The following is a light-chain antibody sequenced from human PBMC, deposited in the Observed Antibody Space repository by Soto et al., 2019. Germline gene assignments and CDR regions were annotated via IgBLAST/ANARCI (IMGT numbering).Light chain of an antibody. V-gene: IGLV1-51*01. Sequence: QSVLTQPPSVSAASGQKVTISCAGSRSNIGDNYVSWYQLLPGAAPKLLISDNERRPSGIPDRFSGSKSGTTATLAIAGLKTADEAEYYCGPWDTRLSAYVFEAGTKVTVL. CDR1: RSNIGDNY. CDR3: GPWDTRLSAYV. J-gene: IGLJ1*01. CDR2: DNE.